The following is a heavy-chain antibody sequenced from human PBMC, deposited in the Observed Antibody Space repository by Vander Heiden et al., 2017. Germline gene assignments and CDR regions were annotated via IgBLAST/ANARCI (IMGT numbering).Heavy chain of an antibody. Sequence: QVLLVESGGGVVQPGRSLRLSCAAPRFPFSSHGMHWVRQAPGKVPEWVAVIWYDGSNKYYADSVKGRFTISRDKSKNTLYLQMNSLRAEDTAVYYCAREAMGYGDYPAFDYWGQGTLVTVSS. V-gene: IGHV3-33*01. CDR1: RFPFSSHG. CDR3: AREAMGYGDYPAFDY. J-gene: IGHJ4*02. D-gene: IGHD4-17*01. CDR2: IWYDGSNK.